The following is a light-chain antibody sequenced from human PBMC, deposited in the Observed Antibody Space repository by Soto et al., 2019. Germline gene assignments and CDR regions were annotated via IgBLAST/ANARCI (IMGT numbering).Light chain of an antibody. CDR1: QSVDSTY. V-gene: IGKV3-20*01. CDR3: QQYGSSPWT. CDR2: GAS. J-gene: IGKJ1*01. Sequence: EIVLTQSPGTLSLSPGERATLSCRASQSVDSTYLAWYRHRPGQAPRLLIYGASSRATGIPDRFSGSGSGTDFTLTISRPEPEDFAVYYCQQYGSSPWTFGQGTKVDIK.